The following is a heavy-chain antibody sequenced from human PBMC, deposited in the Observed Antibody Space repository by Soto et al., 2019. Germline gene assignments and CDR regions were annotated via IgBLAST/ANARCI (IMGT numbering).Heavy chain of an antibody. D-gene: IGHD3-3*01. J-gene: IGHJ4*02. Sequence: QVRLVQSGAEVKKPGSSVKVSCKASGGTFSSYAISWVRQAPGQGLEWMGGIIPIFGTANYAQKFQGRVTITADESTSTAYMELSSLRSEDTAVYYCARVGVYDFWSGYRLDYWGQGTLVTVSS. CDR1: GGTFSSYA. CDR2: IIPIFGTA. V-gene: IGHV1-69*01. CDR3: ARVGVYDFWSGYRLDY.